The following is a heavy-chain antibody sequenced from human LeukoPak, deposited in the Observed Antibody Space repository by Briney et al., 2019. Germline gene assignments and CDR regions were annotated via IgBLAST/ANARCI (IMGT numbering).Heavy chain of an antibody. Sequence: PSETLSLTCAVYGGSFSGYYWSWIRQPPGKGLEWIGEISHSGSTNYNPSLKSRVTISVDTSKNQFSLSLSSVTGADTAVYYCARGRYCSGGSCISWYYWFDPWGQGTLVTVSS. V-gene: IGHV4-34*01. D-gene: IGHD2-15*01. CDR2: ISHSGST. CDR3: ARGRYCSGGSCISWYYWFDP. CDR1: GGSFSGYY. J-gene: IGHJ5*02.